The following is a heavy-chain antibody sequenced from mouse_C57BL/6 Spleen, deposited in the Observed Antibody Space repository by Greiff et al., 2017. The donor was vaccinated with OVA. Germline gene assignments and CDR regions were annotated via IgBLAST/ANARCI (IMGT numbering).Heavy chain of an antibody. Sequence: EVNVVESGGGLVKPGGSLKLSCAASGFTFSSYAMSWVRQTPEKRLEWVATISDGGSYTYYPDNVKGRFTISRDNAKNNLYLQMSHLKSEDTAMYYCARDTNWAFAYWGQGTLVTVSA. CDR3: ARDTNWAFAY. D-gene: IGHD4-1*01. CDR2: ISDGGSYT. CDR1: GFTFSSYA. V-gene: IGHV5-4*01. J-gene: IGHJ3*01.